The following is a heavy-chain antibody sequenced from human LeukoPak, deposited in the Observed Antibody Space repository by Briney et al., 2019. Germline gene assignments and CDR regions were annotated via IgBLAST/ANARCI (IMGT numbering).Heavy chain of an antibody. V-gene: IGHV4-61*02. D-gene: IGHD6-19*01. Sequence: PSETLSLTCTVSGGSISSGDYYWSWIRQPAGKGLEWIGRIYTRGTTDYNPSLNSRVTISVDTSKNQFSLKLSSVTAADTAVYYCARPPYSSGLGGNWFDPWGQGTLVTVSS. J-gene: IGHJ5*02. CDR1: GGSISSGDYY. CDR3: ARPPYSSGLGGNWFDP. CDR2: IYTRGTT.